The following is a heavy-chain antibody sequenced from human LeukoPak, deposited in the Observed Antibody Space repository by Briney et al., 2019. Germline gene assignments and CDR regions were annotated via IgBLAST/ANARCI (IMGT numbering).Heavy chain of an antibody. CDR3: ARTSGSYYDY. D-gene: IGHD1-26*01. J-gene: IGHJ4*02. CDR1: GFTFSSYS. Sequence: GGSLRLSCAASGFTFSSYSMNWVRQAPGKGLEWVSPISSSSSYKYYADSVKGRFTISRDNAKNSLYLQMNSLRAEDTAVYYCARTSGSYYDYWGQGTLVTVSS. V-gene: IGHV3-21*01. CDR2: ISSSSSYK.